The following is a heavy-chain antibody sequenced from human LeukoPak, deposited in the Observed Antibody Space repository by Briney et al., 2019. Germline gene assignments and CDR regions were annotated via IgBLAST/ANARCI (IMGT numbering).Heavy chain of an antibody. CDR2: IYYSGST. Sequence: SETLSLTCTVSGGSISSYYWSWIRQPPGKGLEWIGYIYYSGSTNYNPSLKSRVTISVDTSKNQFSLKLSSVTAADTAVYYCARDSADIVVVPAAPGWHFDYWGQGTLVTVSS. J-gene: IGHJ4*02. D-gene: IGHD2-2*01. CDR1: GGSISSYY. CDR3: ARDSADIVVVPAAPGWHFDY. V-gene: IGHV4-59*12.